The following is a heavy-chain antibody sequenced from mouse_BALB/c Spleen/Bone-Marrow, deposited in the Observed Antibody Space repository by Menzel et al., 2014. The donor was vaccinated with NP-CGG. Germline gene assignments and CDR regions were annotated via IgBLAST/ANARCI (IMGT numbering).Heavy chain of an antibody. V-gene: IGHV7-3*02. Sequence: EVNLVESGGGLVQPGGSLRLSCATSGFTFNDYYMSWVRQPPGKALEWLGFIRNKAKGYTSENSASVKGRFTISRDNSQSILYLQMNTLRAEDSATYYCARDINYYIYWYFDVWGAGTTVTVSS. CDR1: GFTFNDYY. D-gene: IGHD1-3*01. J-gene: IGHJ1*01. CDR2: IRNKAKGYTS. CDR3: ARDINYYIYWYFDV.